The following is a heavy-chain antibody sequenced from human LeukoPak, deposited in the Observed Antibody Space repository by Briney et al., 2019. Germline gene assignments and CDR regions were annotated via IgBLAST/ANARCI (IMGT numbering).Heavy chain of an antibody. CDR1: GYTFTNYD. CDR2: MNPNSGNT. V-gene: IGHV1-8*01. D-gene: IGHD3-22*01. J-gene: IGHJ4*02. CDR3: ARDYYDNSGPSGY. Sequence: ASVKVSCKASGYTFTNYDINWVRQATGQGLEWVGWMNPNSGNTGYAQKFQGRVTMTRNTSISTAYMELSSLRSEDTAVYYCARDYYDNSGPSGYWGQGTLDIVSS.